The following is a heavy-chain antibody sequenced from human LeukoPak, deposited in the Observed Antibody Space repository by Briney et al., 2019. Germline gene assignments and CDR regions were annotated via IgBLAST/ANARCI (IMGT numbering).Heavy chain of an antibody. Sequence: SVKVSCKASGGTFSSYAISWVRQAPGQGLEWMGGIIPIFGTANYAQKSQGRVTITADESTSTAYMELSSLRSEDTAVYYCARHRSYQLLYESGVNWFDPWGQGTLVTVSS. CDR1: GGTFSSYA. J-gene: IGHJ5*02. D-gene: IGHD2-2*02. CDR2: IIPIFGTA. V-gene: IGHV1-69*13. CDR3: ARHRSYQLLYESGVNWFDP.